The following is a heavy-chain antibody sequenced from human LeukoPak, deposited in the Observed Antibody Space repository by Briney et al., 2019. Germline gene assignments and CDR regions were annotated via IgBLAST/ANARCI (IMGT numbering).Heavy chain of an antibody. Sequence: ASVKVSCKASGYTFTGYYMHWARQAPGQGLEWMGWINPTGGSTGYAQKFQGRVTMTRDMSTSTDYMELSSLRSEDTAIYYCARDNSVGDNAWWFDPWGQGTLVTVSS. V-gene: IGHV1-46*01. CDR1: GYTFTGYY. D-gene: IGHD1-26*01. CDR3: ARDNSVGDNAWWFDP. CDR2: INPTGGST. J-gene: IGHJ5*02.